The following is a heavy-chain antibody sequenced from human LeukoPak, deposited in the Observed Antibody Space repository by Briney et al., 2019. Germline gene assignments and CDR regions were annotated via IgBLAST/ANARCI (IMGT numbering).Heavy chain of an antibody. D-gene: IGHD5-18*01. CDR1: GRSVSSGSYY. J-gene: IGHJ4*02. Sequence: SETLSLTCTVSGRSVSSGSYYWSWLRQPPGKGLEWIGYIYYSRSTNYNPSLKSRVTISVDTSKNQFSLKLSSVTAADTAVYHCAREAMYSYGNNFDYWGQGTLVTVSS. CDR3: AREAMYSYGNNFDY. V-gene: IGHV4-61*01. CDR2: IYYSRST.